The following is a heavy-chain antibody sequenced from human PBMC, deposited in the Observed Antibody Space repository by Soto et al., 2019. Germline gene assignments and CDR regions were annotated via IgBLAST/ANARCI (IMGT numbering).Heavy chain of an antibody. CDR3: ARRDSSGCIDF. CDR2: INPKNGGT. CDR1: GYTFTYFC. V-gene: IGHV1-2*02. D-gene: IGHD5-18*01. Sequence: ASVKVSCKTSGYTFTYFCINWVRLAPGQGLEWMGWINPKNGGTSHAQKFQGRVTMTRDTSISTVYMELNSLTSDDRGIYYCARRDSSGCIDFWGQGTLVTVSS. J-gene: IGHJ4*02.